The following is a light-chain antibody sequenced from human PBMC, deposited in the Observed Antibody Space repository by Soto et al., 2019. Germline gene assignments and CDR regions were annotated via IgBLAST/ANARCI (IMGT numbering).Light chain of an antibody. V-gene: IGLV1-47*02. CDR1: SSNIGNNY. Sequence: QSVLTQPPSVSAAPGQKVTISCSGSSSNIGNNYVSWYRQLPGTAPKLLISSNNQRPSGVPDRFSASKSGTSASLAISGLRSEDEADYYCSAWDDSLSGFVFGTGTKVTVL. J-gene: IGLJ1*01. CDR3: SAWDDSLSGFV. CDR2: SNN.